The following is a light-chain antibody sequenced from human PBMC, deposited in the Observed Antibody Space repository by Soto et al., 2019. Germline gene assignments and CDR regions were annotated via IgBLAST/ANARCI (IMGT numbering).Light chain of an antibody. CDR1: QSISSW. J-gene: IGKJ2*01. CDR2: KAS. Sequence: DIQMTQSPSTLSASVGDRVTITCPASQSISSWLAWYQQKPGKAPKFLIYKASSLESGVPSRFSGGGSGADFTFTLSSLQTDDFASYYCQQYSSWYTFGQGTKLEIK. CDR3: QQYSSWYT. V-gene: IGKV1-5*03.